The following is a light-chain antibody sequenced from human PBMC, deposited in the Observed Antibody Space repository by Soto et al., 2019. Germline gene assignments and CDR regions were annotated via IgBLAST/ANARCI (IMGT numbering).Light chain of an antibody. CDR1: QSISIW. V-gene: IGKV1-5*03. CDR3: QQYNDNSWT. Sequence: EIQMTQSPSTLSASVGDRVAISCRASQSISIWLAWYQQKPGKAPKLLIYKASSLESGGPSRCSGSGAGTEYTLTISSRQPDDFANYYYQQYNDNSWTFGQGTKVEIK. J-gene: IGKJ1*01. CDR2: KAS.